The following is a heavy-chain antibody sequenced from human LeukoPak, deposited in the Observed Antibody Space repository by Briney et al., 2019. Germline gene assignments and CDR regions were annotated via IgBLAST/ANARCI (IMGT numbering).Heavy chain of an antibody. D-gene: IGHD2-21*02. J-gene: IGHJ6*02. Sequence: ASVKVSCKASGYTFTGYYILWVRQAPGQGLEWMGWMNPNSGNTGYAQKFQGRVTITRNTSISTAYMELSSLRSEDTAVYYCARDIVVVTAIPELAGYYYYYGMDVWGQGTTVTVSS. CDR2: MNPNSGNT. CDR1: GYTFTGYY. V-gene: IGHV1-8*03. CDR3: ARDIVVVTAIPELAGYYYYYGMDV.